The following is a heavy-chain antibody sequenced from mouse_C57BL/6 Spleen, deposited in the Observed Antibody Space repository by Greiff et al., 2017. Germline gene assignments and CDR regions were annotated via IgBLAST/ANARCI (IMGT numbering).Heavy chain of an antibody. J-gene: IGHJ1*03. CDR1: GYTFTSYW. Sequence: VQLQQPGAELVKPGASVKLSCKASGYTFTSYWMHWVKQRPGQGLEWIGVIHPNSGSTNYNEKFKSKATLTVDKSSSTAYMQLSFLSSEASAVYYCAREAPRWYFDVWGTGTTVTVSS. CDR3: AREAPRWYFDV. V-gene: IGHV1-64*01. CDR2: IHPNSGST.